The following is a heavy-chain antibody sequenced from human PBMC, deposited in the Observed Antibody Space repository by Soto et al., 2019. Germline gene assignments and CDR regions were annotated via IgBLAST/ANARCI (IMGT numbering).Heavy chain of an antibody. CDR2: IIPIFGTA. CDR1: GGTFSSYA. V-gene: IGHV1-69*12. D-gene: IGHD5-12*01. CDR3: ERNRGEGWLQKPNWFDP. J-gene: IGHJ5*02. Sequence: QVQLVQSGAEVKKPGSSVKVSCKASGGTFSSYAISWVRRAPGQGLEWMGGIIPIFGTANYAQKFQGRATITADESRTTDYIELSSLRSEDTPVDYCERNRGEGWLQKPNWFDPWRQGTLVTVSS.